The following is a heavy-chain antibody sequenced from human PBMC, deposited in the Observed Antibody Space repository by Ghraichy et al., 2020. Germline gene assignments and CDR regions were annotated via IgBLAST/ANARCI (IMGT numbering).Heavy chain of an antibody. CDR1: GGSISSGSYY. CDR2: IYTSGST. D-gene: IGHD2-2*01. CDR3: AREARSVVVVPAAYYYYYYMDV. J-gene: IGHJ6*03. V-gene: IGHV4-61*02. Sequence: SETLSLTCTVSGGSISSGSYYWSWIRQPAGKGLEWIGRIYTSGSTNYNPSLKSRVTMSVDTSKNQFSLKLSSVTAADTAVYYCAREARSVVVVPAAYYYYYYMDVWGKGTTVTVSS.